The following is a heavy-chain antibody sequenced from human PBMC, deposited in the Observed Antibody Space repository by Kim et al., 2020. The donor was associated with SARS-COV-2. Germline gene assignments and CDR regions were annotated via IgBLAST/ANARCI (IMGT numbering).Heavy chain of an antibody. J-gene: IGHJ5*01. CDR2: XSNDGGGK. CDR1: GFTFSNSP. Sequence: GGSLRLSCAASGFTFSNSPMHWVRQAPGEGLEWVAVXSNDGGGKNYVDSVKGRFTXSRDXXKNAXXLQXDSLRVEDTAXXYCAXEGGXXGRAXXLDSXGQGTXXTV. V-gene: IGHV3-30*04. CDR3: AXEGGXXGRAXXLDS. D-gene: IGHD3-16*01.